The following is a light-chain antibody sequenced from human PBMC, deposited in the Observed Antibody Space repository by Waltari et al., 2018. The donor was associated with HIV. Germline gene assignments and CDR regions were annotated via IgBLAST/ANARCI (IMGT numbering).Light chain of an antibody. CDR1: QSLLHSDGKTY. CDR3: MQTVQLSWT. CDR2: EVS. J-gene: IGKJ1*01. Sequence: DIVMTQTPSSLSVPPGPPASISCKSSQSLLHSDGKTYLYWYLQRPGQPPQPLMYEVSTRFAGVPDRFSGSGSGTDFTLRISRVEAEDVGVYYCMQTVQLSWTFGQGTKVQIK. V-gene: IGKV2D-29*01.